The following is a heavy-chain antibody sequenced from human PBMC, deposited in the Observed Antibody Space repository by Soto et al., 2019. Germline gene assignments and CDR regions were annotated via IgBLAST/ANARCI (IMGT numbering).Heavy chain of an antibody. D-gene: IGHD3-3*01. J-gene: IGHJ4*02. CDR2: IGGDGGRT. CDR3: AKDKSGSIDY. CDR1: GFTYGDSM. Sequence: DVQLVESGGVVVQPGGSLRLSCAASGFTYGDSMLHWVRQAPGKGLEWVSLIGGDGGRTYYADSVKGRFTISRDNSKNSLFLQMNSLRTEDTAMYYCAKDKSGSIDYWGQGTLVTVSS. V-gene: IGHV3-43*01.